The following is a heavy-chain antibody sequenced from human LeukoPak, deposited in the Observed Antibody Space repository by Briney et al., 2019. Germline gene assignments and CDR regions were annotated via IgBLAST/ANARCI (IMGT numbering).Heavy chain of an antibody. J-gene: IGHJ4*02. CDR1: GFTFGDYA. CDR3: TGSYGYGPYVY. CDR2: IRSKVYGGTT. Sequence: GGPLRLSCTASGFTFGDYAMSWVRMAPGKGLEWVGFIRSKVYGGTTEYAASVKDRFSISRDDSKSIAYLQMNSLKTEDTAVYYCTGSYGYGPYVYWGQGTLVTVSS. D-gene: IGHD5-18*01. V-gene: IGHV3-49*04.